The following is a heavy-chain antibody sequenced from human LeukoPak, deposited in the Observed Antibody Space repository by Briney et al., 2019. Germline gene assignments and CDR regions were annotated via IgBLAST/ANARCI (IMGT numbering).Heavy chain of an antibody. CDR1: GGSISSSSYY. Sequence: PSETLSLTCTVSGGSISSSSYYWGWIRQPPGKGLEWIGEIYHSGSTNYNPSLKSRVTISVDTSKNQFSLKLSSVTAADTAVYYCASPTNSGSGYYSFDYWGQGTLVTVSS. D-gene: IGHD3-3*01. J-gene: IGHJ4*02. CDR2: IYHSGST. V-gene: IGHV4-39*07. CDR3: ASPTNSGSGYYSFDY.